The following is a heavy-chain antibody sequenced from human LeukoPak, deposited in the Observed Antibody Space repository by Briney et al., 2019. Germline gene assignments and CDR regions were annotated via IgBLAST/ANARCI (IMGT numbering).Heavy chain of an antibody. J-gene: IGHJ4*02. CDR3: AKYAPPTTTMTRFFDY. Sequence: GGSLRLSCAASGFSFSDYVMTWVRQAPGKGLEWVSAIGGDSGGIQYADSVKGRFSISRDNSKNTLYLQMNSLRVEDTAVYYCAKYAPPTTTMTRFFDYWGQGALVTVSS. D-gene: IGHD4-11*01. CDR1: GFSFSDYV. CDR2: IGGDSGGI. V-gene: IGHV3-23*01.